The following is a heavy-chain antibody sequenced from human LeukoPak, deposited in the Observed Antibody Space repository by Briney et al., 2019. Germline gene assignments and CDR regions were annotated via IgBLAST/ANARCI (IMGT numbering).Heavy chain of an antibody. CDR3: ARGGGSRRGYGMDV. CDR2: INPSGGST. Sequence: GAPVKVSCKASGYTFSSYDINWVRQAPGQGLEWMGIINPSGGSTSYVQKFQGRVTMTRDTSTSTVYMELSSLRSEDTAVYYCARGGGSRRGYGMDVWGQGTTVTVSS. D-gene: IGHD3-16*01. J-gene: IGHJ6*02. V-gene: IGHV1-46*01. CDR1: GYTFSSYD.